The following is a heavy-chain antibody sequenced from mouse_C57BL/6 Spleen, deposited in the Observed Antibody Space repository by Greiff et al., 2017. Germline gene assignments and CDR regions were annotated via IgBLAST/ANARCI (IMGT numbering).Heavy chain of an antibody. J-gene: IGHJ4*01. Sequence: VQLKESGAELVRPGASVKLSCTASGFNIKDDYMHWVKQRPEQGLEWIGWIDPENGDTEYASKFQGKATITADTSSNTASLQLRSLTSEDTAVXYCTTGYVYDVGYAMDYWGQGTSVTVSA. D-gene: IGHD2-2*01. CDR2: IDPENGDT. CDR1: GFNIKDDY. CDR3: TTGYVYDVGYAMDY. V-gene: IGHV14-4*01.